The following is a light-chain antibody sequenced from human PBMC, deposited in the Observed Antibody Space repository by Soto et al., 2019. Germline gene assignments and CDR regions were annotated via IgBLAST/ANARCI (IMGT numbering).Light chain of an antibody. V-gene: IGLV1-40*01. Sequence: QLVLTQPPSVSGAPGQRVTISCTGSSSNIGAGYDVHWYQQLPGTAPKLLIYGNTNRPSGVPDRFSGSKSGTSASLAITGLQAEDEAGYYCQSYDSSLSGSWVFGGGTKLTVL. CDR2: GNT. J-gene: IGLJ3*02. CDR1: SSNIGAGYD. CDR3: QSYDSSLSGSWV.